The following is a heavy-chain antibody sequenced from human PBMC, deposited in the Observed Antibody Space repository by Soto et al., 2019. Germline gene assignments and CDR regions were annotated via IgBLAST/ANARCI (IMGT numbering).Heavy chain of an antibody. V-gene: IGHV2-5*01. CDR2: IYWNDGT. J-gene: IGHJ4*02. Sequence: SGHTLVNHTQTLTLTCAFSGFSLSANGVGVGWIRQPPGGALEWLAIIYWNDGTSIRPTLRSRLSISKDTSKNQVVLSLTNMDPRDTGTYYFACKISGSYCKFDSWGPGSQVIVSS. CDR1: GFSLSANGVG. CDR3: ACKISGSYCKFDS. D-gene: IGHD3-22*01.